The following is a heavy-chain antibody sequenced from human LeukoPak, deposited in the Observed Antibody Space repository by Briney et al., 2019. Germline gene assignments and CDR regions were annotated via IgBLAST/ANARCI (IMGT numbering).Heavy chain of an antibody. Sequence: ASVKVSCKASGYTFTSYDINWVRQATGQGLEWMGWMNPNSGNTGYAQKFQGRVTMTRNTSISTAYVELSSLRSEDTAVYYCASMKRITIFGVVISRYYYYGMDVWGQGTTVTVSS. V-gene: IGHV1-8*01. CDR2: MNPNSGNT. CDR1: GYTFTSYD. D-gene: IGHD3-3*01. CDR3: ASMKRITIFGVVISRYYYYGMDV. J-gene: IGHJ6*02.